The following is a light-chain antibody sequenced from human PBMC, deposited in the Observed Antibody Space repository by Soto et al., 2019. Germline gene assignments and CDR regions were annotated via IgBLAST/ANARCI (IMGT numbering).Light chain of an antibody. CDR2: DAS. Sequence: EVVMTQSPATLSVSPGERATLSCRASQNVNSNLAWDQQKPGQAPRLLIYDASTGATGFPARFSGSGSGTEFTLTISSLQSEDFAMYYCQQYNNWPWTFGQGTKVDIK. V-gene: IGKV3-15*01. CDR3: QQYNNWPWT. CDR1: QNVNSN. J-gene: IGKJ1*01.